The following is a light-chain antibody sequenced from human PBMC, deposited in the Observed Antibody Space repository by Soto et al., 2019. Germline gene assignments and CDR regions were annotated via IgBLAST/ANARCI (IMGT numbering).Light chain of an antibody. CDR2: EGI. CDR3: CSYAGSGTDNYV. CDR1: SSDIGTYNL. Sequence: QSALTQPASVSGSHGQSITISCTGTSSDIGTYNLVSWYQHYPGKAPKLMIYEGIKRPSGVSNRFSGSKSGNTAFLTISGLQAEDEADYYCCSYAGSGTDNYVFGSGTKLTVL. V-gene: IGLV2-23*01. J-gene: IGLJ1*01.